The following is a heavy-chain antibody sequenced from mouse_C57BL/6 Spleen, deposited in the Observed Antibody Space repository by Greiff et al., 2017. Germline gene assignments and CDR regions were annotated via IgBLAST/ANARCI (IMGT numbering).Heavy chain of an antibody. Sequence: EVQRVESGGGLVQPGGSMKLSCVASGFTFSNYWMNWVRQSPEKGLEWVAQIRLKSDNYATHYAESVKGRFTISRDDSKSSVYLQMNHLRAEDTGIYYCTGCDYDGDYYAMDYWGQGTSVTVSS. J-gene: IGHJ4*01. V-gene: IGHV6-3*01. CDR1: GFTFSNYW. CDR2: IRLKSDNYAT. D-gene: IGHD2-4*01. CDR3: TGCDYDGDYYAMDY.